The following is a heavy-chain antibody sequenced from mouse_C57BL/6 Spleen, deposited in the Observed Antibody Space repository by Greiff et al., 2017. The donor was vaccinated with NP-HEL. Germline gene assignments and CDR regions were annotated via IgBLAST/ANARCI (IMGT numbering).Heavy chain of an antibody. Sequence: QVQLQQSGAELVRPGASVTLSCKASGYTFTDYEMHWMKQTPVHGLEWIGAIDPETGGTAYNQKFKGKAILTADKSSSTAYMELRSLTSEDSAVYYCTMDTTVVADYWGQGTTLTVSS. CDR3: TMDTTVVADY. CDR1: GYTFTDYE. J-gene: IGHJ2*01. V-gene: IGHV1-15*01. CDR2: IDPETGGT. D-gene: IGHD1-1*01.